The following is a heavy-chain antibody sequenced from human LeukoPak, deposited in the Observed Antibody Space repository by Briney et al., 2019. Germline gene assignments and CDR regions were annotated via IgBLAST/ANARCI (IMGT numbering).Heavy chain of an antibody. D-gene: IGHD3-10*01. CDR1: GFTFSSYS. Sequence: GGSLRLSCAASGFTFSSYSMNWVRQAPGKGLEWVSSISSSSSYIYYADSVKGRFTISRDNSKNTLYLQMNSLRAEDTAVYYCASGSYYMGSFDYWGQGTLVTVSS. CDR2: ISSSSSYI. V-gene: IGHV3-21*01. J-gene: IGHJ4*02. CDR3: ASGSYYMGSFDY.